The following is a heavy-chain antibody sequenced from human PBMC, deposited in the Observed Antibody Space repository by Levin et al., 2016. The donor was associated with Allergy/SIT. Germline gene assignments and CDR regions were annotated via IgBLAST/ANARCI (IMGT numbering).Heavy chain of an antibody. CDR3: ARSKDIVVIAAAIWTGFSFDP. CDR2: IVPILGLA. J-gene: IGHJ5*02. CDR1: GGTFNSTFSKYG. D-gene: IGHD2-2*01. V-gene: IGHV1-69*04. Sequence: SVKVSCKGYGGTFNSTFSKYGFSWVRQAPGQGLEWMGRIVPILGLATYAQKFQGRVTITADEATTTAYMELSSLRYEDTAVYYCARSKDIVVIAAAIWTGFSFDPWGQGTLVTVSS.